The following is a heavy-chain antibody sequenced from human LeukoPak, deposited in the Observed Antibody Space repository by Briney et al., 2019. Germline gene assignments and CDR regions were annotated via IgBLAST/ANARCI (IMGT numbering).Heavy chain of an antibody. D-gene: IGHD6-6*01. V-gene: IGHV3-7*01. Sequence: GGSLRLSCAASGFTFSIYSMSCVRQAPGKVLEWVANIKQDGSEEYYVGSVKGRFTISRDNAKNSLYLQMNSLRAEDTAVYYCARALSIAAKFDYWGQGTLVTVSS. J-gene: IGHJ4*02. CDR1: GFTFSIYS. CDR2: IKQDGSEE. CDR3: ARALSIAAKFDY.